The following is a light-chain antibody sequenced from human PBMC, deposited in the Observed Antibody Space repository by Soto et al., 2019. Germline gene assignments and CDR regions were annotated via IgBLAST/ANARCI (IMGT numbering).Light chain of an antibody. V-gene: IGLV3-21*02. CDR2: EDS. CDR3: QVWYSSTDLYV. Sequence: SYELTQPPSVSVAPGQTARITCGGNNIGSESVHWYQQRPGQAPVLVVYEDSDRPSGIPERFSGSNSANTATLTISRVEAGDEADYYCQVWYSSTDLYVFGSGTKLTVL. CDR1: NIGSES. J-gene: IGLJ1*01.